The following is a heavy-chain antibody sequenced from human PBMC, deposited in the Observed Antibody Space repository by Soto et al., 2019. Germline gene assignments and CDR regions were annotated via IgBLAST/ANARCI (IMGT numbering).Heavy chain of an antibody. CDR3: ARVGLYDYVWGSYRFYFDY. V-gene: IGHV1-18*04. CDR2: ISAYNGNT. CDR1: GYTFTSYG. J-gene: IGHJ4*02. D-gene: IGHD3-16*02. Sequence: GASVKVSCKASGYTFTSYGISGVRQAPGEGLEWMGWISAYNGNTNYAQKLQGRVTMTTDTSTSTAYMELRSLRSDDTAVYYCARVGLYDYVWGSYRFYFDYWGQGTLVTVSS.